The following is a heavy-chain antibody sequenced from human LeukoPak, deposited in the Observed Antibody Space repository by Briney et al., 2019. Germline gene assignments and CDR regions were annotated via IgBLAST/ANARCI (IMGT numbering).Heavy chain of an antibody. V-gene: IGHV3-30*18. D-gene: IGHD3-22*01. CDR1: RFSFSDYD. CDR3: AKALGYDSSGYHLIDY. J-gene: IGHJ4*02. CDR2: ISSDGSRK. Sequence: GGSLRLSCRASRFSFSDYDMHWVRQAPGKGLEWVAVISSDGSRKHYGDSVKGRFTISRDNSKNTLYLQMNSLRAEDTAVYYCAKALGYDSSGYHLIDYWGQGTLVTVSS.